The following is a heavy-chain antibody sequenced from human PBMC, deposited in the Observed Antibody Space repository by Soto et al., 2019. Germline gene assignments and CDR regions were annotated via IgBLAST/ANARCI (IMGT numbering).Heavy chain of an antibody. CDR3: TTDLTMLRGGNVLPNYYDMDV. V-gene: IGHV3-15*01. CDR2: IKLKTDGGTT. Sequence: GGPLRFSCAASGFTFSNAWMSWVGQAPGKGLEGFGRIKLKTDGGTTDYAAPGKVRFTSSRDDSKNTRYLQLNSLKTEDTAVDYWTTDLTMLRGGNVLPNYYDMDVWGKGTTVTVSS. J-gene: IGHJ6*03. CDR1: GFTFSNAW. D-gene: IGHD3-10*01.